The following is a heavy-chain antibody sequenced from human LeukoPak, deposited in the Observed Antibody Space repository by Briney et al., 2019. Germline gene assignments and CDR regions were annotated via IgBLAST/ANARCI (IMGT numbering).Heavy chain of an antibody. CDR2: IYHSGST. CDR1: GGAFSGYY. V-gene: IGHV4-34*01. Sequence: SQTLSLTYALYGGAFSGYYWSWIPQPPGKRLKWSGEIYHSGSTNDTPSLKSRVTISVDTSKSQFSLKLSSVTAADTAVYYCASSNGSDTVTTSFFDYWGQGTLVTVSS. J-gene: IGHJ4*02. D-gene: IGHD4-11*01. CDR3: ASSNGSDTVTTSFFDY.